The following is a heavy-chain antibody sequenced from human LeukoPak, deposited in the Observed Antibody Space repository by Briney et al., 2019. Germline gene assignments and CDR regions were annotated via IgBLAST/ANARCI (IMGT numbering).Heavy chain of an antibody. D-gene: IGHD3-22*01. J-gene: IGHJ5*02. Sequence: GASVKVSCKASGYTFTDYYIHWVRQAPGQGLEWMGWMNPNSGNTGYAQKFQGRVTMTRNTSISTAYMELSSLRSEDTAVYYCAREITYYYDSSGYLSAPSGGFDPWGQGTLVTVSS. CDR3: AREITYYYDSSGYLSAPSGGFDP. CDR2: MNPNSGNT. CDR1: GYTFTDYY. V-gene: IGHV1-8*02.